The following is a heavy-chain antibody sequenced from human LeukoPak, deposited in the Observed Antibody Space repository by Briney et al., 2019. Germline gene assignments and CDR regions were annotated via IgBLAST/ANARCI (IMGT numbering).Heavy chain of an antibody. D-gene: IGHD3-22*01. V-gene: IGHV3-21*01. CDR2: ISSSSSYI. CDR1: GFTVSSNC. J-gene: IGHJ3*02. CDR3: ARDVPYYYESSGYYSLGFDI. Sequence: GGSLRLSCAASGFTVSSNCMSWVRQAPGKGLEWVSSISSSSSYIYYADSVKGRFTISRDNAKNSLYLQMNSLRAEDTAVYYCARDVPYYYESSGYYSLGFDIWGQGTMVTVSS.